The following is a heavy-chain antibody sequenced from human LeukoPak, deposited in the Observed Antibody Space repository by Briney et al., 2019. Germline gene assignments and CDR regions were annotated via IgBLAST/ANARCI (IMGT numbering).Heavy chain of an antibody. CDR2: ISSSSSYI. V-gene: IGHV3-21*01. CDR1: GFTFSSYS. CDR3: ARCIVGAPARAFDI. Sequence: GGSLRLSCAASGFTFSSYSMNWVRQAPGKGLEWVSSISSSSSYIYYADSVKGRFTVSRDNAKNSLYLQMNSLRAEDTAVYYRARCIVGAPARAFDIWGQGTMVTVSS. J-gene: IGHJ3*02. D-gene: IGHD1-26*01.